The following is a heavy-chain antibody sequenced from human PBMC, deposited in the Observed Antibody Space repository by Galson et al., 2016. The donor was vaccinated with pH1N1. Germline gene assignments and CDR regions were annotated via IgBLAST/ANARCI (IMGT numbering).Heavy chain of an antibody. Sequence: SLRLSCAASGFTFSSYAMNWVRQAPGKGLEWVSSISGSRLSAYYADSVKGRFTISRDNSKNTLYLQMNSLRADDTAVYFCAKDRVVFPIHAGSFDIWGQGTMVTVSS. J-gene: IGHJ3*02. CDR3: AKDRVVFPIHAGSFDI. D-gene: IGHD2-15*01. CDR2: ISGSRLSA. CDR1: GFTFSSYA. V-gene: IGHV3-23*01.